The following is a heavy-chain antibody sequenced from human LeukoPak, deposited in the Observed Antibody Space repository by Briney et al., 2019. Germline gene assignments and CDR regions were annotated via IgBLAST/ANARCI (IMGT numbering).Heavy chain of an antibody. CDR3: AKDRHAPGRYCSSTSCFPFDS. CDR2: ISGSGGST. D-gene: IGHD2-2*01. Sequence: GGSLRLSCVVSGFTFSSYAMSWVRQAPGKGLEWVSGISGSGGSTYYADSVKGRFTISRDNTKNTVYLQMNSLKTDDTAVYYCAKDRHAPGRYCSSTSCFPFDSWGQGTLVTVSS. CDR1: GFTFSSYA. J-gene: IGHJ5*01. V-gene: IGHV3-23*01.